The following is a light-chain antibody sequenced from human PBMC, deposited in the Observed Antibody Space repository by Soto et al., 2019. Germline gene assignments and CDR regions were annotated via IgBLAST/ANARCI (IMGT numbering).Light chain of an antibody. CDR1: QGITNY. J-gene: IGKJ3*01. CDR2: AAS. Sequence: DIQMTQSPSSLSASVGDRVTITCRASQGITNYLAWYRQQPGKVPKLLIYAASTLESGVPSRFSGSGSGTDFTLTISSLQPDDVATYYCQKYDDAPFTFGLGTKVDI. CDR3: QKYDDAPFT. V-gene: IGKV1-27*01.